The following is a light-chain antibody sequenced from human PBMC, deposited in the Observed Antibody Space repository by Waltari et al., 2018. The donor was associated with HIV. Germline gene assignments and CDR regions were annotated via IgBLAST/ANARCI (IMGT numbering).Light chain of an antibody. CDR1: QSVSCN. CDR3: QQYNKWPPT. J-gene: IGKJ2*01. V-gene: IGKV3-15*01. CDR2: SAS. Sequence: EIVMTQSPATQSVSPGVRVILSCRASQSVSCNLTWYQQKPGQPPRLLIYSASTRTTGIAPRFSGSGSETEFTLTINSLQSEDFAVYFCQQYNKWPPTFGQGTKLEIK.